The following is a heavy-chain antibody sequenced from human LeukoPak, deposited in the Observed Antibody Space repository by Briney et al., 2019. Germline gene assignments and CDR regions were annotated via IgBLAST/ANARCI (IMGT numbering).Heavy chain of an antibody. CDR3: ARGYSSSSLSSGY. CDR2: ISSSSSYI. Sequence: KTGGSLRLSCAASGFTFSSYAMSWVRQAPGKGLEWVSSISSSSSYIYYADSVKGRFTISRDNAKNSLYLQMNSLRAEDTAVYYCARGYSSSSLSSGYWGQGTLVTVSS. J-gene: IGHJ4*02. CDR1: GFTFSSYA. V-gene: IGHV3-21*01. D-gene: IGHD6-6*01.